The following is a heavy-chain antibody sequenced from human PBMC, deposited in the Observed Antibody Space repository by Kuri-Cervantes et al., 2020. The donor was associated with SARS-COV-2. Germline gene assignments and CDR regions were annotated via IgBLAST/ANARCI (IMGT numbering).Heavy chain of an antibody. Sequence: GGSLTLSCAASGFTFSSYGMHWVRQAPGKGLEWVAVISYDGSNKYYADSVKGRFTISRDNSKNTLYLQMNSLRAEDTAVYYCTSNDPRRAYYYYVMDFWGQGTTVTVSS. CDR3: TSNDPRRAYYYYVMDF. CDR1: GFTFSSYG. J-gene: IGHJ6*02. D-gene: IGHD1-1*01. CDR2: ISYDGSNK. V-gene: IGHV3-30*03.